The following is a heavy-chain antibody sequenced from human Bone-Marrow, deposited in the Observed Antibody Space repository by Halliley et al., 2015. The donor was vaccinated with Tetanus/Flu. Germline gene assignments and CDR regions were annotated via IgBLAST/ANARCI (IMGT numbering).Heavy chain of an antibody. V-gene: IGHV4-61*01. D-gene: IGHD2-2*02. Sequence: TLSLTCTVSGDSVSSSSYYWSWIRQPPGKGLEWIGYVYNSGRTNNNPSLKSRVTISVDTSKHQFSLKLSSVTAADTAVYYCARVTLGYCTSGRCYSPYFDCWGRGTLVTVAS. J-gene: IGHJ4*02. CDR1: GDSVSSSSYY. CDR2: VYNSGRT. CDR3: ARVTLGYCTSGRCYSPYFDC.